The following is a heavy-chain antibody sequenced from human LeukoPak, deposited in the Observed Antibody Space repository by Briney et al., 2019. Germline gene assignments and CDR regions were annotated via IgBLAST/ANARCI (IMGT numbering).Heavy chain of an antibody. CDR2: IWSDATNM. CDR3: ARDIVAAGLFFDY. Sequence: PGRSLRLSCATSGFTFSHYGMHWVRQAPGKGLEWVAVIWSDATNMYYGDSVKGRFVISRDNSKNTIYLQMNSLRVEDTAVYYCARDIVAAGLFFDYWGQGTLVTVSS. D-gene: IGHD6-13*01. V-gene: IGHV3-33*01. CDR1: GFTFSHYG. J-gene: IGHJ4*02.